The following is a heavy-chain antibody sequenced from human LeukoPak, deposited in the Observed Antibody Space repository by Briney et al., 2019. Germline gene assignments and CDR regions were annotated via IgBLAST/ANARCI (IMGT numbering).Heavy chain of an antibody. CDR1: GFTFSSYT. CDR2: ISYAGSNN. Sequence: GGSLRLSCAASGFTFSSYTMDWVRQAPGKGLEWVARISYAGSNNYYADSVKGRFTISRDNSKNTLYLQMNSLRVEDTAVYYCAKSRGYSAYDFPDYWGQGTLVTVSS. V-gene: IGHV3-30-3*01. D-gene: IGHD5-12*01. CDR3: AKSRGYSAYDFPDY. J-gene: IGHJ4*02.